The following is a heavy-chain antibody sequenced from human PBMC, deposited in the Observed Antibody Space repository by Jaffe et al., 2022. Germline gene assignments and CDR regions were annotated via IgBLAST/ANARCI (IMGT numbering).Heavy chain of an antibody. Sequence: QVQLQQWGAGLLKPSETLSLTCAVYGGSFSGYYWSWIRQPPGKGLEWIGEINHSGSTNYNPSLKSRVTISVDTSKNQFSLKLSSVTAADTAVYYCARGRAAEHTGFDPWGQGTLVTVSS. CDR2: INHSGST. V-gene: IGHV4-34*01. CDR1: GGSFSGYY. D-gene: IGHD6-25*01. CDR3: ARGRAAEHTGFDP. J-gene: IGHJ5*02.